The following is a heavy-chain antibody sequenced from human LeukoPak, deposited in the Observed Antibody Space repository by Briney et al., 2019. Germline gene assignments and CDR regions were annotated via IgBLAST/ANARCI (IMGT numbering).Heavy chain of an antibody. CDR2: IIPILGIA. J-gene: IGHJ5*02. CDR3: ASLTYYYDSSGYWDNWFDP. Sequence: SVKVSCKASGGTFSSYAISWVRQAPGQGLEWMGRIIPILGIANYARKFQGRVTITADKSTSTAYMELSSLRSEDTAVYYCASLTYYYDSSGYWDNWFDPWGQGTLVTVSS. D-gene: IGHD3-22*01. CDR1: GGTFSSYA. V-gene: IGHV1-69*04.